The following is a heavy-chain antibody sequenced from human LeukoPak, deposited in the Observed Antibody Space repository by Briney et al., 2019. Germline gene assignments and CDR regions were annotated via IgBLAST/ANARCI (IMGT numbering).Heavy chain of an antibody. CDR3: ATGTYDSSGFRS. Sequence: SETLSLTCAVYGGSFSGYYWSWIRQPPGKGRGWIGEINHSGSTNYNPSLKSRVTISVDTSKNQFSLKLSSVTAADTAVYYCATGTYDSSGFRSWGQGTLVTVSS. D-gene: IGHD3-22*01. V-gene: IGHV4-34*01. CDR2: INHSGST. J-gene: IGHJ4*02. CDR1: GGSFSGYY.